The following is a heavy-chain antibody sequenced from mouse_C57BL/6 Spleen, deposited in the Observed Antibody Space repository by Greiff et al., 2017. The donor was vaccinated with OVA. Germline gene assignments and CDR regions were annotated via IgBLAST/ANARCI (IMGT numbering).Heavy chain of an antibody. J-gene: IGHJ2*01. CDR1: GYTFTSYW. Sequence: VKLQQPGAELVKPGASVKLSCKASGYTFTSYWMHWVKQRPGQGLEWIGMIHPNSGSTNYNEKFKSKATLTVDKSSSTAYMQLSSLTSEDSAVYYCARVDGPYYFDYWGQGTTLTVSS. V-gene: IGHV1-64*01. CDR2: IHPNSGST. D-gene: IGHD2-3*01. CDR3: ARVDGPYYFDY.